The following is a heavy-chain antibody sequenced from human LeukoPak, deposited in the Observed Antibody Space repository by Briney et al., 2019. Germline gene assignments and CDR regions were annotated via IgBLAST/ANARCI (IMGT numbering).Heavy chain of an antibody. V-gene: IGHV3-23*01. CDR2: IGSSGGHI. CDR3: AKVQKSGDYWDFFDY. D-gene: IGHD1-26*01. J-gene: IGHJ4*02. Sequence: GGSLRLSCAASGFTFSDYALSWVRQAPGKGLEWVSAIGSSGGHIYYADSVRGRFTISRDSSKSMLYLHINSLRAEDTALYYCAKVQKSGDYWDFFDYWGQGTLVTVSS. CDR1: GFTFSDYA.